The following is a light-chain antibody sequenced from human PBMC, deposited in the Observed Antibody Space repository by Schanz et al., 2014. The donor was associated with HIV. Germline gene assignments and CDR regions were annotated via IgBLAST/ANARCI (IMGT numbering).Light chain of an antibody. Sequence: QSVLTQPASVSGSPGQSITISCTGTSSDVGGYNYVSWYQQHPGNAPKLMIFAVNRRTSGVPDRFSGAKSGNTASLTISGLQAEDEADYYCSSYTNINSWVFGGGTKLTVL. CDR1: SSDVGGYNY. V-gene: IGLV2-14*01. J-gene: IGLJ3*02. CDR3: SSYTNINSWV. CDR2: AVN.